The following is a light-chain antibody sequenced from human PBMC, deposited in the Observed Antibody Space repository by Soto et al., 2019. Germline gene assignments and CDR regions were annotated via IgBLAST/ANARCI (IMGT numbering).Light chain of an antibody. V-gene: IGKV3-20*01. CDR3: QQYSSTPRT. Sequence: EIVLTQSPGTLSLSPGERAALSCRASQSVRSDSLAWYQQKPGQAPTLLIYAASYRATGIPDRFTGSGSGTDFTLTISSLEPEDSAVDYCQQYSSTPRTFGQGTKVEIK. CDR2: AAS. CDR1: QSVRSDS. J-gene: IGKJ1*01.